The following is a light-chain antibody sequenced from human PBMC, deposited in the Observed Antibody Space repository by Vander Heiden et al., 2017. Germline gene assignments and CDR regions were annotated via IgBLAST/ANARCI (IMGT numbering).Light chain of an antibody. CDR2: GAY. CDR3: QQYDTSPT. V-gene: IGKV3-20*01. Sequence: EIVLTQSPGALSLSPGERATLSCRASQSLSRNFLAWYQQKPGQAPRLVMHGAYTRTTGIPDRFSGSGSGTDFTLTISRLEPEDFAVYYCQQYDTSPTFGPGTKVDIK. CDR1: QSLSRNF. J-gene: IGKJ3*01.